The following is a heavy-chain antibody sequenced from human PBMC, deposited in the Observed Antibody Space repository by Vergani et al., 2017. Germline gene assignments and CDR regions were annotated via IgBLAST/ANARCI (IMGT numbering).Heavy chain of an antibody. CDR1: GYTFTGYY. J-gene: IGHJ4*02. Sequence: QVQLVQSGAEVKKPGASVKVSCKASGYTFTGYYMHWVRQAPGQGLEWMGGIIPIFGIANYAQKFQGRVTITADKSTSTAYMELSSLRSEDTAVYYCAVFLQGGYGDYAVVYWGQGTLVTVSS. D-gene: IGHD4-17*01. CDR3: AVFLQGGYGDYAVVY. V-gene: IGHV1-69*17. CDR2: IIPIFGIA.